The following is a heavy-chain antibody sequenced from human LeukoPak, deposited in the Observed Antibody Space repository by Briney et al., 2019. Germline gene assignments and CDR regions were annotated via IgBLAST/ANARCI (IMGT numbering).Heavy chain of an antibody. CDR1: GFTFSSYA. CDR3: ARGSYCSGGSCDYYYGMDV. V-gene: IGHV3-33*08. D-gene: IGHD2-15*01. Sequence: GGSLRLSCAASGFTFSSYAMSWVRQAPGKGLEWVAVIWYDGSNKYYADSVKGRFTISRDNSKNTLYLQMNSLRAEDTAVYYCARGSYCSGGSCDYYYGMDVWGQGTTVTVSS. J-gene: IGHJ6*02. CDR2: IWYDGSNK.